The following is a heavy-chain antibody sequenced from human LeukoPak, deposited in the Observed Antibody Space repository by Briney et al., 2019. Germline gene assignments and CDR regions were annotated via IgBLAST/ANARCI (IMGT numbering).Heavy chain of an antibody. CDR2: IYYSGST. J-gene: IGHJ4*02. Sequence: SETLSLTCTVSGGSISSSYYYWGWIRQPPGKGLEWIGSIYYSGSTYYNPSLKSRVTISVDTSKNQFSLKLRSVTAADTAVYYCARGGYIDYWGQGTLVTVSS. D-gene: IGHD5-12*01. CDR1: GGSISSSYYY. CDR3: ARGGYIDY. V-gene: IGHV4-39*01.